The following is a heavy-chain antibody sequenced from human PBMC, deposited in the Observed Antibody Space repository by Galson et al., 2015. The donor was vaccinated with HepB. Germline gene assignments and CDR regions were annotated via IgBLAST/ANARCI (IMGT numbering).Heavy chain of an antibody. CDR1: GFTFSSYG. V-gene: IGHV3-33*01. CDR3: AREKAYYDFWSGYSGDYYYYYVDV. J-gene: IGHJ6*03. D-gene: IGHD3-3*01. CDR2: IWYDGSNK. Sequence: SLRLSCAASGFTFSSYGMHWVRQAPGKGLEWVAVIWYDGSNKYYADSVKGRFTISRDNSKNTLYLQMNSLRAEDTAVYYCAREKAYYDFWSGYSGDYYYYYVDVWGKGTTVTVSS.